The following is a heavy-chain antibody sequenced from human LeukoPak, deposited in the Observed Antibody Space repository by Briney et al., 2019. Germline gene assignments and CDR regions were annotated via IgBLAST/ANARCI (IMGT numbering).Heavy chain of an antibody. Sequence: ASVKVSCKASGYTFTSYGISWVRQAPGQGLEWMGWISAYNGNTNYAQKLQGRVTMTTDTSTSTAYMELRSLRSDDTAVYYCARETSLWFGELLSIPFDPWGQGTLVTVSS. CDR1: GYTFTSYG. D-gene: IGHD3-10*01. CDR2: ISAYNGNT. V-gene: IGHV1-18*01. J-gene: IGHJ5*02. CDR3: ARETSLWFGELLSIPFDP.